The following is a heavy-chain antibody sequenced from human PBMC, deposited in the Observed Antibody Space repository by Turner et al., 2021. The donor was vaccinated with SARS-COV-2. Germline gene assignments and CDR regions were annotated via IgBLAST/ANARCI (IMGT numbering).Heavy chain of an antibody. V-gene: IGHV1-24*01. CDR1: GYTLTELS. CDR3: ATCRDGYNWGAFHI. CDR2: FVPEDGET. Sequence: QVQLVPSGAEVKKPGASVKASCTVSGYTLTELSMHWVRQAPGIGLEWMGGFVPEDGETIYAQKFQGRVTMTEDTSTDTAYMEMSSLRSEDTAVYYCATCRDGYNWGAFHIWGQGTMVPVSS. D-gene: IGHD5-12*01. J-gene: IGHJ3*02.